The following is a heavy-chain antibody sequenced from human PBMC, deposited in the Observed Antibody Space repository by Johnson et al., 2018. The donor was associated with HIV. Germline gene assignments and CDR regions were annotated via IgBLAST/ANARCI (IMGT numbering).Heavy chain of an antibody. V-gene: IGHV3-66*02. CDR3: AKDKESGSHPDHAFDI. CDR1: GFTVSSNY. J-gene: IGHJ3*02. Sequence: QLVESGGGLVQPGGSLRLSCAASGFTVSSNYMSWVRQAPGKGLEWVSVIYSGGSTYYADSVKGRFTISRDISKNSLYLQMNSLRSEDTALYFCAKDKESGSHPDHAFDIWGQVTMVTVSS. CDR2: IYSGGST. D-gene: IGHD1-26*01.